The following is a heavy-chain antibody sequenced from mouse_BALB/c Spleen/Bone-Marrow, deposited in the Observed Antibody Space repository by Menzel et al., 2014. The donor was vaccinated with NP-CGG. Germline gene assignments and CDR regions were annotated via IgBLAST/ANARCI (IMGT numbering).Heavy chain of an antibody. J-gene: IGHJ4*01. Sequence: VQLQQSGPGLVAPSQSLSITCTVSGFSLXSYGVHGVRQPPGKVLEWLGVIWAGGSTNYNSALMSRLSISKDNSKSQVFLKMNSLQTDDTAMYYCARGSYYEGAMDYWGQGTSVTVSS. V-gene: IGHV2-9*02. D-gene: IGHD1-1*01. CDR3: ARGSYYEGAMDY. CDR1: GFSLXSYG. CDR2: IWAGGST.